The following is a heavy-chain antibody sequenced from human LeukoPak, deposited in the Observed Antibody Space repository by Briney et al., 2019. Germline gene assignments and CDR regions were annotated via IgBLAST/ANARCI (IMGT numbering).Heavy chain of an antibody. J-gene: IGHJ4*02. CDR3: AKAYCGGDCYSPHLDY. D-gene: IGHD2-21*02. V-gene: IGHV3-23*01. Sequence: RFTISRDNSKNTLYLQMNSLRAKDTAVYYCAKAYCGGDCYSPHLDYWGQGTLVTVSS.